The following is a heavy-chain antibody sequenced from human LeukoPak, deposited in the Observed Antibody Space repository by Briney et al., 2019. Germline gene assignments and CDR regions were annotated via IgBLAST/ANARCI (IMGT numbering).Heavy chain of an antibody. Sequence: ASVKVSCRASGYIFTGYYMHWIRQASGQGLEWMGWINLASGRTNYAQNFQDRVTMTSDTSINTAYMELSRLGSDDTALYYCARGTYYDSSAYSGVRLFDYWGQGTLVTVSS. CDR2: INLASGRT. V-gene: IGHV1-2*02. CDR3: ARGTYYDSSAYSGVRLFDY. D-gene: IGHD3-22*01. J-gene: IGHJ4*02. CDR1: GYIFTGYY.